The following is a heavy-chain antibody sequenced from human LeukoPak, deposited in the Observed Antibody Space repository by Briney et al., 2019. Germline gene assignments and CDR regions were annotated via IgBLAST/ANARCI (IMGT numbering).Heavy chain of an antibody. CDR1: GFTFSSYA. CDR3: AKFLPTHIVVANYYFDY. D-gene: IGHD2-21*01. J-gene: IGHJ4*02. V-gene: IGHV3-23*01. CDR2: ISGSGGST. Sequence: GGSLRLSCAASGFTFSSYAMSLVREAPGKGLEWVSAISGSGGSTYYADSVKVRFTISRENSKNTLYLQMNSLRAEDTAVYYCAKFLPTHIVVANYYFDYWGQGTLVTVSS.